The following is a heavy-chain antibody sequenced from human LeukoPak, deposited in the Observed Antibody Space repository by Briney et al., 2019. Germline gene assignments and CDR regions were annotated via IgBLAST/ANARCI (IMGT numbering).Heavy chain of an antibody. Sequence: SETLSLTCAVSGGSISGGGYSWSWIRQPPGKGLEWIGYIYPSGSTHYNPSLERRVTISVDRSKNQFSLKVTSVTAADPAVYXXXXXPXSGGSCYPDYWGQGILVTVSS. CDR1: GGSISGGGYS. CDR2: IYPSGST. D-gene: IGHD2-15*01. V-gene: IGHV4-30-2*01. CDR3: XXXPXSGGSCYPDY. J-gene: IGHJ4*02.